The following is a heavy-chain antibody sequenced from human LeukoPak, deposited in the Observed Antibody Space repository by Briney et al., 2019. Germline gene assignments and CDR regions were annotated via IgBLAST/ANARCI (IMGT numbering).Heavy chain of an antibody. Sequence: SETLSLTCAVYGGSFSGYYWSWIRQPPGKGLEWIGEINHSGSTNYNPSLKSRVTISVDTSKNQFSLKLSSVTAADTAVYYCARRRPYSNYYMDVWGKGTTVTVSS. CDR2: INHSGST. D-gene: IGHD4-11*01. CDR1: GGSFSGYY. J-gene: IGHJ6*03. CDR3: ARRRPYSNYYMDV. V-gene: IGHV4-34*01.